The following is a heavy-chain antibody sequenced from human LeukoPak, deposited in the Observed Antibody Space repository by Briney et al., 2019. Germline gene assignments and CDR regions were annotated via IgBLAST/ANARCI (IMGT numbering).Heavy chain of an antibody. V-gene: IGHV3-21*01. CDR1: GFTFSSYS. CDR3: ARASSGWAVDLYYFDH. J-gene: IGHJ4*02. CDR2: ISSTSSYM. Sequence: GGSLRLSCAASGFTFSSYSMNWVRQAPGKGLEWVSSISSTSSYMYYADSMKGRFVISRDNAKNSLYLQMNSLRAEDTAVYYCARASSGWAVDLYYFDHWGQGTLVTVSS. D-gene: IGHD6-19*01.